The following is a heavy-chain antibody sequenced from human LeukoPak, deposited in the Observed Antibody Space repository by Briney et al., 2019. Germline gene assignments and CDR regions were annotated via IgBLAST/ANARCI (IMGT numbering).Heavy chain of an antibody. D-gene: IGHD6-25*01. CDR2: IYHSGIT. CDR1: AYSISSGYY. Sequence: SETLSLTCAVSAYSISSGYYWGWIRQPPGKGLEWIASIYHSGITYYNPSLKSRVTISVETSKNHFSLKVSSVTAADSAVYYCARQYTSGSGYYFDYWGQGALVSVSS. J-gene: IGHJ4*02. CDR3: ARQYTSGSGYYFDY. V-gene: IGHV4-38-2*01.